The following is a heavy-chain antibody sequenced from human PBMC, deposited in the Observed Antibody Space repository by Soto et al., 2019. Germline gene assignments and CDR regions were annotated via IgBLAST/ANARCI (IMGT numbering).Heavy chain of an antibody. J-gene: IGHJ4*02. CDR2: IYYSGST. V-gene: IGHV4-61*01. Sequence: SETLSLTCTVSGGSVSSGSYYWGWIRQPPGKGLEWIGYIYYSGSTNYNPSLKSRVTISVDTSKNQFSLKLSSVTAADTAVYYCAREGYGGNSEGIDYWGQGTLVTVSS. CDR3: AREGYGGNSEGIDY. CDR1: GGSVSSGSYY. D-gene: IGHD4-17*01.